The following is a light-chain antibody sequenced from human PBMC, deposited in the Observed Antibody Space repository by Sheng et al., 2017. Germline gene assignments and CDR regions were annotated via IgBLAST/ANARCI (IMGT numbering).Light chain of an antibody. CDR1: TLKVKV. CDR2: VIP. V-gene: IGLV3-21*02. Sequence: SYVLSQPPSVSVAPGQTATITCGETTLKVKVSTGTSRSQARPLWWSSMVIPTGPQGSLSDSLASNSGNTATLTINRVEAGDEADYYCQVWDTRSDQVVFGGGTELTVL. CDR3: QVWDTRSDQVV. J-gene: IGLJ2*01.